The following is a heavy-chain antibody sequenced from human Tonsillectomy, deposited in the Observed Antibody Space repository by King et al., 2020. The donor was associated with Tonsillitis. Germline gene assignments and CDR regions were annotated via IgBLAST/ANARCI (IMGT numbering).Heavy chain of an antibody. Sequence: VQLVESGGGLVQPGRSLRLSCAASGFTFDDYAMHWVRQAPGKGLEWVSGISWNSGNIGYADSVKGRFTISRDNAKNSLYLQMNSLRVEDTALYYCVKGYCSSTSCSAEYFQHWGQGTLVTVSS. J-gene: IGHJ1*01. D-gene: IGHD2-2*01. CDR3: VKGYCSSTSCSAEYFQH. CDR2: ISWNSGNI. CDR1: GFTFDDYA. V-gene: IGHV3-9*01.